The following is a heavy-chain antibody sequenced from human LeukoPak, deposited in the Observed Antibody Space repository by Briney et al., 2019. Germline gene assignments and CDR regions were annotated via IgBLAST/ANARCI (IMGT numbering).Heavy chain of an antibody. CDR2: ISAYNGNT. V-gene: IGHV1-18*01. J-gene: IGHJ6*03. CDR1: GYTFTSYG. CDR3: AIFRSGWYLGYYYYYMDV. Sequence: ASVKVSCKASGYTFTSYGISWVRQAPGQGLEWMGWISAYNGNTNYAQKLQGRVTMTTDTSTSTAYMELRSLRSDDTAVYYCAIFRSGWYLGYYYYYMDVWGKGATVTVSS. D-gene: IGHD6-19*01.